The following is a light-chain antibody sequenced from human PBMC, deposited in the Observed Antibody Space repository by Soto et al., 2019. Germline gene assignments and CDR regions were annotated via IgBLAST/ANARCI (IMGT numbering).Light chain of an antibody. J-gene: IGLJ2*01. CDR3: GTWDSSLSAV. CDR2: ENN. CDR1: SSNIGNNY. V-gene: IGLV1-51*02. Sequence: QSVLTQPPSVSAAPGQKDTISCSGSSSNIGNNYVSWYQQLPGTAPKLLIYENNKRPSGIPDRFSGSKSGTSATLGITGLQTGDEADYYCGTWDSSLSAVFGGGTQLTVL.